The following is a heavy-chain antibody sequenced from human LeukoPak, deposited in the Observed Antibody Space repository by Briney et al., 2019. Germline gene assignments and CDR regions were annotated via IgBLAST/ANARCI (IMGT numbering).Heavy chain of an antibody. CDR3: ASTTSAGALAFDI. Sequence: PSETLSLTCTVSGGSISSGDYYWSWIRQPPGEGLEWIGYIYYSGSTYYNPSLKSRVTISVDTSKNQFSLKLSSVTAADTAVYYCASTTSAGALAFDIWGQGTMVTVSS. D-gene: IGHD1-14*01. J-gene: IGHJ3*02. CDR2: IYYSGST. V-gene: IGHV4-30-4*01. CDR1: GGSISSGDYY.